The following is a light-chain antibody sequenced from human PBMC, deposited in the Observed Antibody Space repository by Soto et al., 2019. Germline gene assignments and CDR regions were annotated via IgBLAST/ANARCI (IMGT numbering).Light chain of an antibody. Sequence: IQMTQSPSTLSASVGDRFTITCRASQSISSWLAWYQQKPGKAPKLLIYKASTLKSGVPSRFSGSGSGTEFTLTISSLQPDDFATYYCQHYNSYSEAFGQGTKVHIK. CDR2: KAS. CDR1: QSISSW. J-gene: IGKJ1*01. CDR3: QHYNSYSEA. V-gene: IGKV1-5*03.